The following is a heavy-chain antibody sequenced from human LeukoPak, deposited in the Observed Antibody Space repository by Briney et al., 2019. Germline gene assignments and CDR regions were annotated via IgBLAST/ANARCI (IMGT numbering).Heavy chain of an antibody. CDR1: GFTFSTYA. D-gene: IGHD6-19*01. CDR3: AKPGYRSGWFFGWFDP. Sequence: GGSLRLSCAASGFTFSTYAMSWVRQAAGKGLEWVSGISDSGGSTYCADFVKGRFAISRDNSKNTLYLQMNSLRAEDTAAYYCAKPGYRSGWFFGWFDPWGQGTLVTVSS. V-gene: IGHV3-23*01. J-gene: IGHJ5*02. CDR2: ISDSGGST.